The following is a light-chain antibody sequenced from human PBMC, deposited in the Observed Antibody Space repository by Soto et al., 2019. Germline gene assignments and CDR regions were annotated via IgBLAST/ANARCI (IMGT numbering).Light chain of an antibody. V-gene: IGKV1-5*03. CDR3: QQYNSDPYT. J-gene: IGKJ2*01. Sequence: DIQMTQSPSTLYASVGDRVTITCRASQSISSWLAWYQQKPGKAPKLLIYKASSLESGVPSRFSGSRSGTEFTLTISSLQPDAFATYYCQQYNSDPYTFGQGTKVEIK. CDR1: QSISSW. CDR2: KAS.